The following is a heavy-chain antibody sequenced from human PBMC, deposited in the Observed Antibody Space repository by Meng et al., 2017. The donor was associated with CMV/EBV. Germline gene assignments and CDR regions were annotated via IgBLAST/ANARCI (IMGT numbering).Heavy chain of an antibody. CDR3: AKVIAAAGTWFDNYYYGMDV. CDR2: IRYDGSNK. CDR1: GFTFSSYG. V-gene: IGHV3-30*02. Sequence: GESRKISGAASGFTFSSYGMHWVRQAPGKGLEWVAFIRYDGSNKYYADSVKGRFTISRDNSKNTLYLQMNSLRAEDTAVYYCAKVIAAAGTWFDNYYYGMDVWGQGTTVTVSS. J-gene: IGHJ6*02. D-gene: IGHD6-13*01.